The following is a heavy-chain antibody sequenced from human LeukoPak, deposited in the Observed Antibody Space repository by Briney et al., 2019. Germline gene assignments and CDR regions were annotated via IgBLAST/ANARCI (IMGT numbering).Heavy chain of an antibody. J-gene: IGHJ5*02. CDR1: GGSISSSSYY. D-gene: IGHD4-23*01. Sequence: SETLSLTCTASGGSISSSSYYWGWIRQPPGKGLEWIGSIYYSGSTYYNPSLKSRVTISVDTSKNQFSLKLSSVTAADTAVYYCARDSDGGNWFDPWGQGTLVTVSS. V-gene: IGHV4-39*07. CDR2: IYYSGST. CDR3: ARDSDGGNWFDP.